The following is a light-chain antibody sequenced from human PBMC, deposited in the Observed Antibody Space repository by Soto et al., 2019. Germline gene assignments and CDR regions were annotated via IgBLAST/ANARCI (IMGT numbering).Light chain of an antibody. Sequence: QMTQSPSSLSASVGDRVPITCRASQTISTYLNWYQQNPGKAPKLLIYAASNLQNGVPSRFSGSGSGTDFTLTISSLQPEDFATYYCQKSSSIPYTFGQGTKLEIK. CDR3: QKSSSIPYT. J-gene: IGKJ2*01. V-gene: IGKV1-39*01. CDR2: AAS. CDR1: QTISTY.